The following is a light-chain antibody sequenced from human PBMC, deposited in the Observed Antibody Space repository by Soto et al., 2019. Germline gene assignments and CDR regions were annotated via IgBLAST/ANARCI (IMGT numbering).Light chain of an antibody. CDR2: GAS. CDR1: ESVDIN. Sequence: EIVLTQSPATLSVSPGEIFTLSCSASESVDINLAWYQQKPGQAPRLLIYGASTRATDMPGTFSGRGSGTEFTLTISSLQSEDFAVYYCQQYKNWPRTFGQGTKVDIK. V-gene: IGKV3-15*01. J-gene: IGKJ1*01. CDR3: QQYKNWPRT.